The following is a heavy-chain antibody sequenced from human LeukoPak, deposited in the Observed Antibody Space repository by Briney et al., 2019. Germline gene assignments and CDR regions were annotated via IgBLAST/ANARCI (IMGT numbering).Heavy chain of an antibody. CDR2: IYYVGST. Sequence: SETLSLTCTVSGGSISSSSYYWGWIRQPPGKGLEWIGSIYYVGSTYYNPSLKSRVTISADTSKNQSSLKVTSVTAADTAVYYCVRGLATAGTDYWAQGTLVTVSS. V-gene: IGHV4-39*01. D-gene: IGHD6-13*01. J-gene: IGHJ4*02. CDR1: GGSISSSSYY. CDR3: VRGLATAGTDY.